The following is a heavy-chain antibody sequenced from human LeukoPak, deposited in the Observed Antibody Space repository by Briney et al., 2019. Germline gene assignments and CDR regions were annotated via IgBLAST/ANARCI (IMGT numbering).Heavy chain of an antibody. V-gene: IGHV4-34*01. CDR3: ARGVGYGGETG. CDR2: INHSGST. CDR1: GGSFSGYY. D-gene: IGHD5-12*01. J-gene: IGHJ4*02. Sequence: SETLSLTCAIYGGSFSGYYWSWIRQPPGKGLEWIGEINHSGSTNYNPSLKSRVTISVDTSKNQFSLKLSSVTAAGTAVYYCARGVGYGGETGWGQGTLVTVSS.